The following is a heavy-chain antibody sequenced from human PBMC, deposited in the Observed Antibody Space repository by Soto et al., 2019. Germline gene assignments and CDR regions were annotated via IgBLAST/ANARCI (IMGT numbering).Heavy chain of an antibody. CDR1: GGPISSGGYS. CDR3: ARVTGEDSGGSPTRSGMDV. CDR2: VYHSGST. Sequence: SETPSLTRPVSGGPISSGGYSWSWIRPPPGKGLEWIGYVYHSGSTNYNPSLKSRVTISIDTSKNQFSLKLSSVTAADTAVYYCARVTGEDSGGSPTRSGMDVWGQGTTVT. J-gene: IGHJ6*02. V-gene: IGHV4-61*08. D-gene: IGHD2-15*01.